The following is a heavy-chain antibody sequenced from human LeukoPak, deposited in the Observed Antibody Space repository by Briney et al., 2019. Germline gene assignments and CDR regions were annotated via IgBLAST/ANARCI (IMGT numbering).Heavy chain of an antibody. CDR2: IWYAGSNK. CDR3: ARGSMGSGTPEYYYGMDV. D-gene: IGHD2-15*01. V-gene: IGHV3-33*01. CDR1: GFTFSSYG. J-gene: IGHJ6*02. Sequence: GRSLRLSCAASGFTFSSYGMHWVRQAPGKGLEWVAVIWYAGSNKYYADSVKGRFTISRDNSKNTLYLQMNSLRAEDTAVYYCARGSMGSGTPEYYYGMDVWGQGTTVTVSS.